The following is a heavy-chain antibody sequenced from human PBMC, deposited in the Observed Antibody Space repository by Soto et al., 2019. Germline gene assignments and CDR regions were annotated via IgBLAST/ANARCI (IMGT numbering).Heavy chain of an antibody. CDR3: AREPPRFWAYCSGGSCYNGGDY. Sequence: SETLSLTCTVSGGSISSSSYYWGWIRQPPGKGLEWIGSIYYSGSTYYNPSLKSRVPISVDTSKNQFSLKLGSVTAADTAVYYCAREPPRFWAYCSGGSCYNGGDYWGQGTLVTVSS. D-gene: IGHD2-15*01. V-gene: IGHV4-39*02. J-gene: IGHJ4*02. CDR2: IYYSGST. CDR1: GGSISSSSYY.